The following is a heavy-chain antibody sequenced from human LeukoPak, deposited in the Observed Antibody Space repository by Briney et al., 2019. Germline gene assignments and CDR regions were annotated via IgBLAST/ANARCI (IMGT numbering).Heavy chain of an antibody. V-gene: IGHV3-21*01. J-gene: IGHJ5*02. CDR3: AREGTVTTGGWFDP. Sequence: GGSLRLSCAASGFTFSSYSMNWVRQAPGKGLEWVSSISSSSSYIYYADSVKGRFTISRDNAKNSLYLQMNSLRAEDTAVYYCAREGTVTTGGWFDPWGQGTLVTVSS. CDR2: ISSSSSYI. CDR1: GFTFSSYS. D-gene: IGHD4-17*01.